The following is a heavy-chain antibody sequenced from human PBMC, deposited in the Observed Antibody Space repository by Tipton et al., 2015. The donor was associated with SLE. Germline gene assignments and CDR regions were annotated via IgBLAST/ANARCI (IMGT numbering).Heavy chain of an antibody. CDR1: GFTFSSYA. V-gene: IGHV3-30-3*01. CDR2: ISYDGSNK. D-gene: IGHD6-13*01. J-gene: IGHJ4*02. Sequence: SLRLSCAASGFTFSSYAMHWVRQAPGKGLEWVAVISYDGSNKYYADSVKGRFTISRDNSKNTLYLQMNSLRAEDTAVYYCAAYSSRGYWCQGTLVTVSS. CDR3: AAYSSRGY.